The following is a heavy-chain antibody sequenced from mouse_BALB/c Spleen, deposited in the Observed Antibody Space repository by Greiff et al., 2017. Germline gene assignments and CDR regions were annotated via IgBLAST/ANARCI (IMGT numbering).Heavy chain of an antibody. CDR3: TRDHGITTPYYYAMDY. D-gene: IGHD2-4*01. CDR1: GFTFSSYT. J-gene: IGHJ4*01. V-gene: IGHV5-6-4*01. CDR2: ISSGGSYT. Sequence: EVMLVESGGGLVKPGGSLKLSCAASGFTFSSYTMSWVRQTPEKRLEWVATISSGGSYTYYPDSVKGRFTISRDNAKNTLYLQMSSLKSEDTAMYYCTRDHGITTPYYYAMDYWGQGTSVTVSS.